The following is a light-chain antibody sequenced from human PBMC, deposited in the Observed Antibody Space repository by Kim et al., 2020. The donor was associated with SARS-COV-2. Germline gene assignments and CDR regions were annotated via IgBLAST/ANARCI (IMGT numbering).Light chain of an antibody. J-gene: IGKJ1*01. CDR1: QDIRSA. Sequence: ASVADRVTIPCRASQDIRSALCWYQQKPGEAPKRLMFPATTLQNGVPSRFSGSGSGTEFTLTISSLQPEDCATYFCEQFKSDPRTFGQGTKVDIK. V-gene: IGKV1-17*01. CDR2: PAT. CDR3: EQFKSDPRT.